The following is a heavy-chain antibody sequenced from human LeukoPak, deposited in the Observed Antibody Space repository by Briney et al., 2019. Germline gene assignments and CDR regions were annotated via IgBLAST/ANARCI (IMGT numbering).Heavy chain of an antibody. Sequence: SQTLSLTCTVSGGSISSGGYYWSWIRQHPGKGLEWIGYIYYSGSTYYNPSLKSRVTISVDTSKNQFSLKLSYVTAADTAVYYCARVDDDAFDIWGQGTMVTVSS. V-gene: IGHV4-31*03. CDR3: ARVDDDAFDI. J-gene: IGHJ3*02. CDR1: GGSISSGGYY. CDR2: IYYSGST.